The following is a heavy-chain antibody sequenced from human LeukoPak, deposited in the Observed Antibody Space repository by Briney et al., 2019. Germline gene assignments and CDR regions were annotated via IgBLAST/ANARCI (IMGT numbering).Heavy chain of an antibody. CDR1: GFTFSNAW. CDR2: IKSKTDGGTT. Sequence: GGSLRLSCAASGFTFSNAWMSWVRQAPGKGLEWVGRIKSKTDGGTTDYAAPVKGRFTISRDDSKNTLYLQMNSLKTEDTAVYYCTTRQWLARADVYWGQGTLVTVSS. D-gene: IGHD6-19*01. V-gene: IGHV3-15*01. CDR3: TTRQWLARADVY. J-gene: IGHJ4*02.